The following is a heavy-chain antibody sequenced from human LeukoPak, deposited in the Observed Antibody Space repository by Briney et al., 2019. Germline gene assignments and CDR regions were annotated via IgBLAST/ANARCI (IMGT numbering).Heavy chain of an antibody. CDR2: IFHSGST. J-gene: IGHJ5*02. D-gene: IGHD3-10*01. CDR3: ARTFSGSYYTNWFDP. CDR1: GGSISSSDYY. V-gene: IGHV4-39*01. Sequence: SETLSLTCTVSGGSISSSDYYWGWIRQPPGKGLEWIGNIFHSGSTYYNPSLKSRLTISVDTSKNQFSLKLTSVTAADTAVYYCARTFSGSYYTNWFDPWGQGTLVTVSS.